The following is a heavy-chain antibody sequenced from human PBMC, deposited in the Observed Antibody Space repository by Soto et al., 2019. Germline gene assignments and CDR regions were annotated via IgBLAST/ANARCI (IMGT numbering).Heavy chain of an antibody. J-gene: IGHJ6*02. CDR1: GYSFANYW. Sequence: GESLKISCQCSGYSFANYWIAWVRQMPGKGLEWVGVIYPGDSDTRYSPSSRGQVTISADKSISHVYLQWSSLKASDTAMYYCARNRLRQYYYGMDVWGQGTTVTVSS. CDR2: IYPGDSDT. CDR3: ARNRLRQYYYGMDV. V-gene: IGHV5-51*01. D-gene: IGHD3-10*01.